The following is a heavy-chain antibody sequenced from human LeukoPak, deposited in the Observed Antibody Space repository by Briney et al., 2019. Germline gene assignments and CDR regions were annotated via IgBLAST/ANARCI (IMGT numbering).Heavy chain of an antibody. V-gene: IGHV3-9*03. CDR3: AKASPPNSSSWSLDY. CDR1: GFTFDDYA. Sequence: PGGSLRLSCAASGFTFDDYAMHWVRQAPGKGLEWVSGISWNSGSIGYADSVKGRFTISRDNAKNSLYLQMNSLRAEDMALYYCAKASPPNSSSWSLDYCGQGTLVTVSS. CDR2: ISWNSGSI. D-gene: IGHD6-13*01. J-gene: IGHJ4*02.